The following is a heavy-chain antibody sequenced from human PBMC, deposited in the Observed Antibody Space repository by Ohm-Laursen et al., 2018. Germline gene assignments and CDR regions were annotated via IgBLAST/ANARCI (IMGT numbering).Heavy chain of an antibody. J-gene: IGHJ4*02. D-gene: IGHD3-22*01. CDR1: GFSLSTSGVG. V-gene: IGHV2-5*01. CDR3: AHPLYDSSGLYFDY. Sequence: TQTLTLTFTFSGFSLSTSGVGVGWIRQPPGKALEWLALIYWSGDKRYSPSLKSRLTITKDTSKNQVVLTMTNMDPVDTATYYCAHPLYDSSGLYFDYWGQGTLVTVSS. CDR2: IYWSGDK.